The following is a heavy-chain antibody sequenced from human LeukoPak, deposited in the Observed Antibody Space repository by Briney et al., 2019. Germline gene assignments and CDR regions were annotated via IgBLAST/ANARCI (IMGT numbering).Heavy chain of an antibody. V-gene: IGHV4-59*01. Sequence: SETLSLTCTVSGGSISSYYWSWIRQPPGKGLEWIGYIYYSGSTNYNPSLKSRVTISVDTSKNQFSLKLSTVTAADTAVYYCARLKRGYYYFDYWGQGTLVTVSS. J-gene: IGHJ4*02. D-gene: IGHD3-22*01. CDR3: ARLKRGYYYFDY. CDR2: IYYSGST. CDR1: GGSISSYY.